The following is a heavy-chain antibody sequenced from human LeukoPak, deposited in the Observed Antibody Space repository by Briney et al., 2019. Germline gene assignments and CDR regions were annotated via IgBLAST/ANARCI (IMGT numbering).Heavy chain of an antibody. CDR3: ARADASSSSWYGGPFDY. D-gene: IGHD6-13*01. J-gene: IGHJ4*02. V-gene: IGHV7-4-1*02. Sequence: ASVKVSRKASGYTFTSYAMNWVRQAPGQGLEWMGWINTNTGNPTYAQGFTGRFVFSLDTSVSTAYLQISSLKAEDTAVYYCARADASSSSWYGGPFDYWGQGTLVTVSS. CDR2: INTNTGNP. CDR1: GYTFTSYA.